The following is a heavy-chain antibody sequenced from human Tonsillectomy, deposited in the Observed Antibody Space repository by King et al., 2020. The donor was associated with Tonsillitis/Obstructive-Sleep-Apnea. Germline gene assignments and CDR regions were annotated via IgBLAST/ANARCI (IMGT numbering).Heavy chain of an antibody. CDR1: GGSISSGGYY. CDR3: ARDQVVRGVIHGMDV. J-gene: IGHJ6*02. Sequence: VQLQESGPGLVKPSQTLSLTCTVSGGSISSGGYYWSWIRQHPGKGLEWVGYIYYSGGNYYNPSLKSRVTISVDTSKNQFSLQLRSVTAADTAVYYCARDQVVRGVIHGMDVWGQGTTVTVSS. V-gene: IGHV4-31*03. CDR2: IYYSGGN. D-gene: IGHD3-10*01.